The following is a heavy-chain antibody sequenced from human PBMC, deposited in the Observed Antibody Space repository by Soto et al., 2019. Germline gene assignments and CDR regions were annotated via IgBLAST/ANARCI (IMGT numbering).Heavy chain of an antibody. D-gene: IGHD3-10*01. CDR3: ARGLIITMVRGVPLWYFDY. J-gene: IGHJ4*02. CDR2: ISSSGSTI. CDR1: GFTFSSYE. Sequence: EVQLVESGGGLVQPGGSLRLSCAASGFTFSSYEMNWVRQAPGKGLEWVSYISSSGSTIYYADSVKGRFTISRDNAKNSLYLQMNSLRAEDTAVYYCARGLIITMVRGVPLWYFDYWGQGTLVTVSS. V-gene: IGHV3-48*03.